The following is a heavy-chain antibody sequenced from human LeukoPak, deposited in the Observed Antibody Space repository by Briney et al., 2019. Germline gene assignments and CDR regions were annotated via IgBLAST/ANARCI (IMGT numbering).Heavy chain of an antibody. CDR2: IYPGDSDT. D-gene: IGHD3-10*01. J-gene: IGHJ6*02. CDR3: ARKGQVDRGVIGKYYYYYGMDV. Sequence: GESQKISCKGSGYSFTSYWIGWVRQMPGKGLEWMGIIYPGDSDTRYSPSFQGQVTISADKSISTAYLQWSRLKASDTAMYYFARKGQVDRGVIGKYYYYYGMDVWGQGTTVTVSS. CDR1: GYSFTSYW. V-gene: IGHV5-51*01.